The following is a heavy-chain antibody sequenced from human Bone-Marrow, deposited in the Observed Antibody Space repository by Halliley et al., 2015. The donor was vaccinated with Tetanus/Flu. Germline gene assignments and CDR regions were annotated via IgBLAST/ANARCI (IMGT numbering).Heavy chain of an antibody. J-gene: IGHJ4*02. CDR3: ARGGGNWDPFDS. Sequence: VQLVQSGAEVKKPGESLKISCKASGYSFTAYWIGWVRHMPGEGLEWMGVVYPDDSDARYSPSFEGHITISADKSISTAFLQWNSLKASDTAIYYCARGGGNWDPFDSWGQGTLVTVSS. V-gene: IGHV5-51*01. CDR1: GYSFTAYW. CDR2: VYPDDSDA. D-gene: IGHD1-1*01.